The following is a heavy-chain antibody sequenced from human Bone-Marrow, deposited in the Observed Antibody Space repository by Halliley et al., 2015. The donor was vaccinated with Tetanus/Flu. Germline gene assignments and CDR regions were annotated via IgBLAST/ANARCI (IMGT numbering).Heavy chain of an antibody. J-gene: IGHJ3*02. CDR3: ARDPGTCRGGNCYVHTLDI. CDR2: IYGGGTT. Sequence: SLRLSCSASGFSVTSNSMTWVRQAPGKGLEWVAVIYGGGTTRYTDSVKGRFTVSRDNFNNTLHLQMNSLRAEDTALYYCARDPGTCRGGNCYVHTLDIWGQGTRVTVSS. V-gene: IGHV3-53*01. D-gene: IGHD2-15*01. CDR1: GFSVTSNS.